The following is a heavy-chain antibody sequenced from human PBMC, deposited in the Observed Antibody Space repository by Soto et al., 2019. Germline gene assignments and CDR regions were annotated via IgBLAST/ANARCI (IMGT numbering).Heavy chain of an antibody. J-gene: IGHJ4*02. D-gene: IGHD2-8*01. V-gene: IGHV4-38-2*01. CDR3: VSQRTSVLTQAYFDY. CDR1: ITNIYY. CDR2: VYYRGRS. Sequence: PSETLSLTCAVSITNIYYFGWIRQPPGKGLEWIGSVYYRGRSYSKSSVKSRVTISVDTSKNQFSLNLNSVTASDTAVYYCVSQRTSVLTQAYFDYWGPGALVTVSS.